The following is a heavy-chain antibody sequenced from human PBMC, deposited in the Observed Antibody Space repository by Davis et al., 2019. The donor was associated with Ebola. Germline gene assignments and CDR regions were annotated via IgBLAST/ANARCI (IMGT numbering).Heavy chain of an antibody. CDR3: ASPAGTTGHWFDY. J-gene: IGHJ4*02. V-gene: IGHV1-46*01. CDR2: INPSGDTP. Sequence: AASVKVSCKASGYTFTSYYMHWVRQAPGQGLEWMGIINPSGDTPRYAHKFQGRVTMTRDTSTSTVYMEVISLRSEDTAVYYCASPAGTTGHWFDYWGQGTQVTVSS. D-gene: IGHD1-1*01. CDR1: GYTFTSYY.